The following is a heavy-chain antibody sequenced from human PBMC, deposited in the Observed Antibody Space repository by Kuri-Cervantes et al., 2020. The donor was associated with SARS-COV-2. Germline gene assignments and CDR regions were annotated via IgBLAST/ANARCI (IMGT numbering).Heavy chain of an antibody. Sequence: ASVKVSCKASGYTFTSYGISWVRQAPGQGLEWMGWISAYNGNANYAQKLQGRVTMTTDTSTSTAYMELRSLRSDDTAVYYCARDQLAAAGTPAPDYWGQGTLVTVSS. CDR3: ARDQLAAAGTPAPDY. CDR2: ISAYNGNA. D-gene: IGHD6-13*01. CDR1: GYTFTSYG. V-gene: IGHV1-18*01. J-gene: IGHJ4*02.